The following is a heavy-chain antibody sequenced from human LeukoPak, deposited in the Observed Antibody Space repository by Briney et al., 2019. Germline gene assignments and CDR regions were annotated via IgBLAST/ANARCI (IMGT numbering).Heavy chain of an antibody. Sequence: SETLSLTCTVSGGSISSYYWSWIRQPPGKGLEWIGYIYTSGSTNYNPSLKSRVTISVDTSKNQFSLKLSSVTAADTAAYYCARQRGTSCFDYWGQGTLVTVSS. D-gene: IGHD2-2*01. CDR1: GGSISSYY. CDR3: ARQRGTSCFDY. J-gene: IGHJ4*02. CDR2: IYTSGST. V-gene: IGHV4-4*09.